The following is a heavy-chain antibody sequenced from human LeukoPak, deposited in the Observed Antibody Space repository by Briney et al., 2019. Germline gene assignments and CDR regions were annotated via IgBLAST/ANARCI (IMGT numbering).Heavy chain of an antibody. CDR3: ARAIAAAGRGFDY. CDR1: GGSISSSSYY. V-gene: IGHV4-39*01. Sequence: PSETLSLTYTVSGGSISSSSYYWGWIRQPPGKGLEWIVSIYYSGSTYYNPSLKSRVTISVDTSKNQFSLKLSSVTAADTAVYYCARAIAAAGRGFDYWGQGTLVTVSS. D-gene: IGHD6-13*01. J-gene: IGHJ4*02. CDR2: IYYSGST.